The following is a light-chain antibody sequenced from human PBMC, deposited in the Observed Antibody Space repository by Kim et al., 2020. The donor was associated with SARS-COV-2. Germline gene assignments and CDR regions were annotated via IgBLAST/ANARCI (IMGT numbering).Light chain of an antibody. V-gene: IGLV6-57*01. J-gene: IGLJ3*02. Sequence: NFMLTQPHSVSESPGKTVTISCTRSSGNIANNYVQWYQQRPGSSPTTVIYEDNQRPSGVPDRFSGSIDSSSNSASLTISGLETEDEADYYCQSYDRSNLEFGGGTQLTVL. CDR2: EDN. CDR3: QSYDRSNLE. CDR1: SGNIANNY.